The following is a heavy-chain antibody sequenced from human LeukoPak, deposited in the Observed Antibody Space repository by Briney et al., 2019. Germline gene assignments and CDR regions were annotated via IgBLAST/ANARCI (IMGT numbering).Heavy chain of an antibody. D-gene: IGHD3-9*01. CDR2: INPNSGGT. Sequence: ASVKVSCKASGYTFTGYYMHWVRQAPGQGLEWMGWINPNSGGTNYAQKFQGRVTMTRDTSISTAHMELSRLRSDDTAVYYCARDPGVSYDILTGSYFDYWGQGTLVTVSS. J-gene: IGHJ4*02. CDR1: GYTFTGYY. V-gene: IGHV1-2*02. CDR3: ARDPGVSYDILTGSYFDY.